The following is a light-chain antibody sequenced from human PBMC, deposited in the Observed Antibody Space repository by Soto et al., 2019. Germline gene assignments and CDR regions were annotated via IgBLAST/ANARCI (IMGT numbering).Light chain of an antibody. Sequence: SYELTQPPSVSVAPGETARISCGGNNVGSRSVHWYQQKPGQAPFLVIYYDSDRPSGIPERFSGSNSGNTASLIISRVEAGDEADYDCHVWEATGAQVVFGGVTKLTVL. V-gene: IGLV3-21*01. CDR1: NVGSRS. J-gene: IGLJ2*01. CDR3: HVWEATGAQVV. CDR2: YDS.